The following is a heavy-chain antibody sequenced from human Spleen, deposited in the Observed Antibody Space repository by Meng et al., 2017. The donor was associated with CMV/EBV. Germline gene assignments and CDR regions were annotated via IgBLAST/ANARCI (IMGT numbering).Heavy chain of an antibody. J-gene: IGHJ5*02. Sequence: VRRLQFGAEVNKPGASVKVSCKASGYTFTSYGISWVRQAPGQGLEWMGWISAYNGNTIYAQKLQGRVTMTTDTSTSTAYMELRSLRSDDTAVYYCARGAAISTVGWFDPWGQGTLVTVSS. D-gene: IGHD2-2*01. CDR1: GYTFTSYG. CDR2: ISAYNGNT. V-gene: IGHV1-18*01. CDR3: ARGAAISTVGWFDP.